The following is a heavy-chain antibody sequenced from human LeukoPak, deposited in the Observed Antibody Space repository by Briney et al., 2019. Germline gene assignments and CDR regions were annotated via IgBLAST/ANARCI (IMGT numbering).Heavy chain of an antibody. CDR3: ARDGGGLNDIHADY. CDR2: INPNSGGT. D-gene: IGHD3-9*01. V-gene: IGHV1-2*02. J-gene: IGHJ4*02. CDR1: GYTFTDYY. Sequence: GASVKVSCKASGYTFTDYYMHRVRQAPGQGLEWMGWINPNSGGTNYAQKFQGRVTMTRDTSISTAYMELSRLRSDDTAVYYCARDGGGLNDIHADYWGQGTLVTVSS.